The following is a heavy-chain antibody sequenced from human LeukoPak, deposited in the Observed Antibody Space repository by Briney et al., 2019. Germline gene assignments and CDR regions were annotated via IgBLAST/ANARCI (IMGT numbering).Heavy chain of an antibody. V-gene: IGHV1-69*13. CDR1: GDTFSSYA. CDR3: ARDSSSSWYIGFFDY. D-gene: IGHD6-13*01. Sequence: SVKVSCKASGDTFSSYAISWVRQAPGQGLEWMGGIIPIFGTANYTQKFQGRVTITADESTSTAYMELSSLRSEDTAVYYCARDSSSSWYIGFFDYWGQGTLVTVSS. CDR2: IIPIFGTA. J-gene: IGHJ4*02.